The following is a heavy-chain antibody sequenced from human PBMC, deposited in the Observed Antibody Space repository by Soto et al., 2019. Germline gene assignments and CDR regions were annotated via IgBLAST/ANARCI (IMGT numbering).Heavy chain of an antibody. Sequence: PGGSLRLSCAASGFTFSGYGMHWVRQAPGKGLEWVAVIWYDGSNKYYADSVKGRFTISRDNSKNTLYLQMNSLRAEDTAVYYCARDGGYGDYYFDYWGQGTLVTVSS. D-gene: IGHD4-17*01. J-gene: IGHJ4*02. CDR1: GFTFSGYG. V-gene: IGHV3-33*01. CDR2: IWYDGSNK. CDR3: ARDGGYGDYYFDY.